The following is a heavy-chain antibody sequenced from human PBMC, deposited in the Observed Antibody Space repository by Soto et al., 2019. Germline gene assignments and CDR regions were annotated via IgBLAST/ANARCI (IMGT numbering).Heavy chain of an antibody. Sequence: QVQLVQSGAEVRKPGSSVKVSCTASGDAFNLYTISWARQAPGQGLEWMGRVIPMLRMSNYAQRFQGRVTISADKSTSTAYMALSSLRSDDTAVYYCATNYGSGSTHFDYWGQGTLVTVSS. V-gene: IGHV1-69*02. CDR3: ATNYGSGSTHFDY. D-gene: IGHD3-10*01. CDR2: VIPMLRMS. J-gene: IGHJ4*02. CDR1: GDAFNLYT.